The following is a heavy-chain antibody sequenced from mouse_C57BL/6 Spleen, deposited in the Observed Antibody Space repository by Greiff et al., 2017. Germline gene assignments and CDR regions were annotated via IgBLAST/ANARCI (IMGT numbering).Heavy chain of an antibody. CDR3: TGGTGPFAY. J-gene: IGHJ3*01. CDR1: GFTFSNYW. CDR2: IRLKSDNYAT. Sequence: EVKVEESGGGLVQPGGSMKLSCVASGFTFSNYWMNWVRQSPEKGLEWVAQIRLKSDNYATHYAESVKGRFTISRDDSKSSVYLQMNNLRAEDTGIYYCTGGTGPFAYWGQGTLVTVSA. D-gene: IGHD3-3*01. V-gene: IGHV6-3*01.